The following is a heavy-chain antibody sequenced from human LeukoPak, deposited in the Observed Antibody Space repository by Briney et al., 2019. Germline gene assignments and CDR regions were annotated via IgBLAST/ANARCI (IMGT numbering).Heavy chain of an antibody. CDR1: GGSISSSNW. D-gene: IGHD3-10*01. CDR2: IYHSGST. V-gene: IGHV4-4*02. Sequence: SETLSLTCAVSGGSISSSNWWSWIRQPPGKGLEWIGEIYHSGSTNYNPSLKSRVTISVDKSKTQFSLKLSSVTAADTAVYYCASMVRGVLPFDYWGQGTLVTVSS. CDR3: ASMVRGVLPFDY. J-gene: IGHJ4*02.